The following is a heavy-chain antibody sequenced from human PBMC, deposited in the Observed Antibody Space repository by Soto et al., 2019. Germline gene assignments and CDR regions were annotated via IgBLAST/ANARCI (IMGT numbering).Heavy chain of an antibody. J-gene: IGHJ6*02. CDR3: AKDGASGSYPPYYYFGMDV. CDR2: ISGSGGNA. Sequence: EVQLLESGGGLEQPGGSLRLSCAGSGFTFSSYAMSWVRQAPGKGLEWVSTISGSGGNAYYADSVKGRFSISRDNSKNTLRLQMNSLRADDTAVYYCAKDGASGSYPPYYYFGMDVWGQGTTVTVSS. V-gene: IGHV3-23*01. D-gene: IGHD1-26*01. CDR1: GFTFSSYA.